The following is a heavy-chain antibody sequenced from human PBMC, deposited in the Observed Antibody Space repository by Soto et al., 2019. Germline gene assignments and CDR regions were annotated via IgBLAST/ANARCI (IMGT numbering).Heavy chain of an antibody. CDR3: EREKRRYYYYGMDV. J-gene: IGHJ6*02. CDR1: GGSISSSSYY. CDR2: IYYSGST. Sequence: PSETLSLPFTVSGGSISSSSYYWGWIRQPPGKGLEWIGSIYYSGSTYYNPSLKSRVTISVDTSKNQFSLKLSSVTAADTAVYYCEREKRRYYYYGMDVWGQRTKVTVSS. V-gene: IGHV4-39*02.